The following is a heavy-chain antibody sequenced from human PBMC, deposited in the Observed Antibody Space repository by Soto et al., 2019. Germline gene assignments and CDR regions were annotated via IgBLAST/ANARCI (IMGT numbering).Heavy chain of an antibody. CDR1: GGTFSSYA. D-gene: IGHD3-10*01. Sequence: QVQLVQSGAEVKKPGSSVKVSCKASGGTFSSYAISWVRQAPGQGLEWMGGIIPMFGTANYAQKFQGRVTITADKSTSTAYRELSSLGSEETAVYYCARVRLYYGSGSPWGYYGMDVWGKGNTVTVSS. CDR2: IIPMFGTA. V-gene: IGHV1-69*06. J-gene: IGHJ6*04. CDR3: ARVRLYYGSGSPWGYYGMDV.